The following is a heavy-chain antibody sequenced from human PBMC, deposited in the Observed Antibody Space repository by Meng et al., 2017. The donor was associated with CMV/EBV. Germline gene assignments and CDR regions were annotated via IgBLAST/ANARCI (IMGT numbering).Heavy chain of an antibody. D-gene: IGHD2-21*01. CDR3: ARDALFGFDP. V-gene: IGHV1-2*02. CDR2: INPNSGGT. J-gene: IGHJ5*02. Sequence: ASVQVSCKASGYTFTGDYMHWVRQAPGQGREWMGWINPNSGGTNHAQKFQGRVTMAKDTSISTAYMGLSRLRSDDTAVYYCARDALFGFDPWGQGTLVTVSS. CDR1: GYTFTGDY.